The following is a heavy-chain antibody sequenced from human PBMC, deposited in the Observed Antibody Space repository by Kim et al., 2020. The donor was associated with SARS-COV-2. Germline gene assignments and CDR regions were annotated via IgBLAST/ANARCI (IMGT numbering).Heavy chain of an antibody. D-gene: IGHD2-15*01. CDR3: ARVVDIVVVVAATGPDY. V-gene: IGHV3-21*01. Sequence: VKGRFTISRDNAKNSLYLQMNSRRAEDTAVYYCARVVDIVVVVAATGPDYWGQGTLVTVSS. J-gene: IGHJ4*02.